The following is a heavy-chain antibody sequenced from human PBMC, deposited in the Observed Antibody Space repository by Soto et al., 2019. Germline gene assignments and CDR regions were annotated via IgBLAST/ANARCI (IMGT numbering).Heavy chain of an antibody. CDR2: ISYSGST. V-gene: IGHV4-59*08. CDR3: GRNLPQGEYAMGYYYMDV. Sequence: PGKGLEWIGYISYSGSTNYNPSLKSRVTISVHTSKNQFSLKLRSVTAADKAVYYCGRNLPQGEYAMGYYYMDVWGKGTTVTVSS. J-gene: IGHJ6*03. D-gene: IGHD4-17*01.